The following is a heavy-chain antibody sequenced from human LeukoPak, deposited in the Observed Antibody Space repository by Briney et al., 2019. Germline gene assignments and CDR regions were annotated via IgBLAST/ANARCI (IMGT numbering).Heavy chain of an antibody. J-gene: IGHJ3*02. D-gene: IGHD6-19*01. Sequence: PSETLSLTCAVYGGSFSGYYWSWIRQPPGKGLEWIGEINHSGSTNYNPSLKSRVTISVDTSKNQFSLKLSSVTAADTAVYYCARSMAGTKAGAFDIWGQGTMVTVSS. CDR1: GGSFSGYY. V-gene: IGHV4-34*01. CDR2: INHSGST. CDR3: ARSMAGTKAGAFDI.